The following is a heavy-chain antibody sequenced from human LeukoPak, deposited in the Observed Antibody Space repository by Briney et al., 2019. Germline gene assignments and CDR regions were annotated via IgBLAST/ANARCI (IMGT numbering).Heavy chain of an antibody. Sequence: SETLSRTCAVSDGSISTFYWSWIRQPPGKGLEWIGYTHYSGTTYYNPSLKSRVTMSVNTSKHQFSLEMTSVTAADTAVYYCARVNLGQLLYWYFDLWGRGTLVTVSS. V-gene: IGHV4-59*01. CDR2: THYSGTT. J-gene: IGHJ2*01. CDR1: DGSISTFY. CDR3: ARVNLGQLLYWYFDL. D-gene: IGHD4-23*01.